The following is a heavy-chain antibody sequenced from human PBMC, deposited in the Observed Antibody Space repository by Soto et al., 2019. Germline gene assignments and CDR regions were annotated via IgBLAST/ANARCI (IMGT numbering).Heavy chain of an antibody. CDR2: ITPTLNIA. D-gene: IGHD1-26*01. V-gene: IGHV1-69*01. Sequence: QLQLVQSGAEVREPGSSVKVSCKASGGTFSSYTVIWVRQAPGQGLEWMGGITPTLNIAKYAEKLQGRVTISADESPSTVTMHLSSRRSKNTAVYFSARGSNPGSNASSLDYWGQRTLVPVSS. CDR3: ARGSNPGSNASSLDY. CDR1: GGTFSSYT. J-gene: IGHJ4*02.